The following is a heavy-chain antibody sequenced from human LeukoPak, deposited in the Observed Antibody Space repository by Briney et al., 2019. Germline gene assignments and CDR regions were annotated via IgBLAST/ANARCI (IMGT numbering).Heavy chain of an antibody. V-gene: IGHV3-48*03. Sequence: GGSLRLSCAASGFTFSSYEMNWVRQAPGKGLEWVSYISSSAGTIYYADSVKGRFTISRDNAKNSLYLQMNSLRAEDTAVYHCARDGRGIMYYMDVWGKGTTVTISS. CDR1: GFTFSSYE. CDR3: ARDGRGIMYYMDV. J-gene: IGHJ6*03. CDR2: ISSSAGTI. D-gene: IGHD3-10*01.